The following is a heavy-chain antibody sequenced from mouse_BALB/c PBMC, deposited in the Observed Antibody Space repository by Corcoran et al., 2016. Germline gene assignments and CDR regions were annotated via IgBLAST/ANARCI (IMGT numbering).Heavy chain of an antibody. CDR2: INTYTGEP. CDR1: GYTFTNYG. Sequence: QIQLVQSGPELKKPGETVKISCKASGYTFTNYGMNWVKQAPGKGLKWMGWINTYTGEPTYADDFKGRFAFSLETSASTAYLQINNLKNEDTATYFCARRYYYDYDVAMDYWGQGTSVTVSS. D-gene: IGHD2-4*01. V-gene: IGHV9-3-1*01. J-gene: IGHJ4*01. CDR3: ARRYYYDYDVAMDY.